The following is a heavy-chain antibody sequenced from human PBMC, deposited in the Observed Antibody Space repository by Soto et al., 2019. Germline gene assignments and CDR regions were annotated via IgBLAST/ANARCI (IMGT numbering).Heavy chain of an antibody. D-gene: IGHD6-13*01. Sequence: EVQLVESGGGLVKPGGSLRLSCAASGFTFSSYSMNWVRQAPGKGLEWVSSISSSSSYIYYADSVKGRFTISRDNAKNSLYLQMNRLRAEDTAVYYCARRGGVRIGQQLAPRSYDYGMDVWGQGTTVTVSS. J-gene: IGHJ6*02. CDR3: ARRGGVRIGQQLAPRSYDYGMDV. CDR1: GFTFSSYS. CDR2: ISSSSSYI. V-gene: IGHV3-21*01.